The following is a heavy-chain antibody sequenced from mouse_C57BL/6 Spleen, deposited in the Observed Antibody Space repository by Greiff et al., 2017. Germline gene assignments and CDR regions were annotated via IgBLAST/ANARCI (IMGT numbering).Heavy chain of an antibody. CDR3: TRRGGYSWFAY. V-gene: IGHV1-15*01. CDR2: IDPETGGT. Sequence: QVHVKQSGAELVRPGASVTLSCKASGYTFTDYEMHWVKQTPVHGLEWIGAIDPETGGTAYNQKFKGKAILTADKSSSTAYMELRSLTSEDSAVYYSTRRGGYSWFAYWGQGTLVTVSA. J-gene: IGHJ3*01. D-gene: IGHD2-3*01. CDR1: GYTFTDYE.